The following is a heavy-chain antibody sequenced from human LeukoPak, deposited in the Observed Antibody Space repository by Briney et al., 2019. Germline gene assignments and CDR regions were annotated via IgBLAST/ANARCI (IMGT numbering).Heavy chain of an antibody. V-gene: IGHV3-20*04. Sequence: GGSLRLSCAASGFTFGNYGMSWVRQAPGKGLEWVSGINWNGGSTGYADSVEGRFTISRDNAKNSQYLQMNSLRVEDTAFYCARAQTYGDFRLLLHYWGQGTLVTVSS. J-gene: IGHJ4*02. CDR3: ARAQTYGDFRLLLHY. D-gene: IGHD4-17*01. CDR1: GFTFGNYG. CDR2: INWNGGST.